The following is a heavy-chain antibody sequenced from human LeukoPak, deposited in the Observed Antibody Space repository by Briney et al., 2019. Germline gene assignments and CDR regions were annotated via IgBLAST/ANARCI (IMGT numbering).Heavy chain of an antibody. CDR3: ATTLYDILTGYYWSDWFDP. Sequence: ASVKVSCKASGYTFTSYYMHWVRQAPGQGLEWMRLINPTGGSTGYAQKFQGRVTMTRDMSTSTDYMELSSLRSEDTAVYYCATTLYDILTGYYWSDWFDPWGQGTLVTVSS. V-gene: IGHV1-46*01. CDR2: INPTGGST. J-gene: IGHJ5*02. CDR1: GYTFTSYY. D-gene: IGHD3-9*01.